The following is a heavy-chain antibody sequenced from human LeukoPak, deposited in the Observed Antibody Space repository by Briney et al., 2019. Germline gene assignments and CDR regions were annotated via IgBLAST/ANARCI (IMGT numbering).Heavy chain of an antibody. CDR2: IYYTGSS. CDR3: ARNLGIAAAGTPNWFDP. CDR1: GGSITSSNYY. Sequence: TSETLSLTYTVSGGSITSSNYYWGWIRQSPGKGLEWIGNIYYTGSSYYNPSLKSRVTISVDTSKNQFSLKLSSVTAADTAVYYCARNLGIAAAGTPNWFDPWGQGTLVTVSS. J-gene: IGHJ5*02. V-gene: IGHV4-39*07. D-gene: IGHD6-13*01.